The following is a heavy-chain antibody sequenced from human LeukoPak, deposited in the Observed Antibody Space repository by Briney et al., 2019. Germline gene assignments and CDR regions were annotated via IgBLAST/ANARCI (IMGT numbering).Heavy chain of an antibody. Sequence: TGGSLRLSCVASGFTFSSYAMSWVRQAPGKGLEWVSGISGSGGGTYYADSVKGRFTISRDNSKNTLYLKMNSLRAEDTAVYYCAKVAGDYYDSSGYYSPFDYWGQGTLVTVSS. CDR3: AKVAGDYYDSSGYYSPFDY. V-gene: IGHV3-23*01. J-gene: IGHJ4*02. CDR1: GFTFSSYA. D-gene: IGHD3-22*01. CDR2: ISGSGGGT.